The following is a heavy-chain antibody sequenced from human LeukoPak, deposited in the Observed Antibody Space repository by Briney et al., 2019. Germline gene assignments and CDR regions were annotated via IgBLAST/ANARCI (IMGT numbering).Heavy chain of an antibody. Sequence: SVPVSCQASGYTFTGYYMHWLRQAPGQGLAWMGWINPNRGGTNYAQKFQDRVTMTRDTSLSTAYMEVNRLRSDDTAVYYCARVQRARAFDFWGQGTMVTVSS. J-gene: IGHJ3*01. V-gene: IGHV1-2*02. CDR1: GYTFTGYY. CDR3: ARVQRARAFDF. CDR2: INPNRGGT.